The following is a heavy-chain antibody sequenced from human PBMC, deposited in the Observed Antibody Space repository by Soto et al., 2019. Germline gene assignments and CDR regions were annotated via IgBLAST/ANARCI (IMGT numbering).Heavy chain of an antibody. CDR2: IIPIFSTP. D-gene: IGHD3-22*01. CDR3: GRPIQYYFDTSAQSAWFDP. V-gene: IGHV1-69*12. Sequence: QVQLVQSGAEVKKPGSSVKVSCKTSGGTFGSYAISWVRQAPGQGLEWMGGIIPIFSTPNYAQKFQGRVTSTADESTSTAYMELSSLRSEDTAVYYCGRPIQYYFDTSAQSAWFDPWGQGTLVTVSS. CDR1: GGTFGSYA. J-gene: IGHJ5*02.